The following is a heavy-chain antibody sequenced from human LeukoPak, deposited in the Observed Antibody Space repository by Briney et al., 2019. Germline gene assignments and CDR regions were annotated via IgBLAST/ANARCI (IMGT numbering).Heavy chain of an antibody. V-gene: IGHV4-61*02. Sequence: PSQTLSLTCTVSGGSISSGSYYWSWIRQPAGKGLEWIGRIYTSGSTNYNPSLKSRVTISVDTSKNKFSLKLSSVTAADTAVYYCAREMTQTYDCWSVPYYMDVWGKGTTVTVSS. CDR1: GGSISSGSYY. J-gene: IGHJ6*03. D-gene: IGHD3-3*01. CDR3: AREMTQTYDCWSVPYYMDV. CDR2: IYTSGST.